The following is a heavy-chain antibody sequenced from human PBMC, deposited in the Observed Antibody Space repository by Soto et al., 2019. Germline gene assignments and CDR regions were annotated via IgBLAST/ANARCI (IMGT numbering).Heavy chain of an antibody. J-gene: IGHJ5*02. Sequence: QVQLVQSGAEVKKPGSSGKVSCKASGGPFSSYAISWVRQAPGQGLEWLGGSSPSFGTANYAQKLQGRVTITADEATSADYMELSRLSSEDTAVYYCARVCSGGRSTSCRNWFDPWGQGTLVTVSS. D-gene: IGHD2-2*01. CDR2: SSPSFGTA. CDR1: GGPFSSYA. V-gene: IGHV1-69*01. CDR3: ARVCSGGRSTSCRNWFDP.